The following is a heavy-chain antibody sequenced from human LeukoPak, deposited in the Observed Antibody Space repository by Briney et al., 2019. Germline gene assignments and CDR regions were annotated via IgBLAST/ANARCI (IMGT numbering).Heavy chain of an antibody. CDR1: GYTFTSYY. Sequence: ASVTVSCKASGYTFTSYYMHWVRQAPGQGLEWMGIINPSGGSTSYAQKFQGRVTMTRDTSTSTVYMELSSLKSEDTAVYYCARVPQKYCSGGSCYSSSFDYWGQGTLVTVSS. CDR2: INPSGGST. CDR3: ARVPQKYCSGGSCYSSSFDY. D-gene: IGHD2-15*01. V-gene: IGHV1-46*01. J-gene: IGHJ4*02.